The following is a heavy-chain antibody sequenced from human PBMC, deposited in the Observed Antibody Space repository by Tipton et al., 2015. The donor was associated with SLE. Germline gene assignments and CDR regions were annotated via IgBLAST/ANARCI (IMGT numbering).Heavy chain of an antibody. CDR2: IYYIGST. CDR1: GGSISSHY. V-gene: IGHV4-59*11. D-gene: IGHD2-15*01. CDR3: ARVGFGGTFFDY. Sequence: TLSLTCTVSGGSISSHYWSWIRQPPGKGLEWIGYIYYIGSTNYNPSLKSRVTMSVDTSKNQFSLKLSSVTAADTAVYYCARVGFGGTFFDYWGQGTLVTVSS. J-gene: IGHJ4*02.